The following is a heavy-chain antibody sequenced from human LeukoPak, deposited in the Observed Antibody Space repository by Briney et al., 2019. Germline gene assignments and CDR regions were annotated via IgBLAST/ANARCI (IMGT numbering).Heavy chain of an antibody. CDR2: IKQDGSEK. Sequence: GGSLRLSCAASGLTFSTYWMSWVRQAPGKGLEWVANIKQDGSEKYYVDSVKGRFTISRDNAKNSLYLQMNSLRAEDTAVYFCARGASSWYSTSPNFDYWGQGTLVTASS. D-gene: IGHD6-13*01. V-gene: IGHV3-7*01. CDR1: GLTFSTYW. CDR3: ARGASSWYSTSPNFDY. J-gene: IGHJ4*02.